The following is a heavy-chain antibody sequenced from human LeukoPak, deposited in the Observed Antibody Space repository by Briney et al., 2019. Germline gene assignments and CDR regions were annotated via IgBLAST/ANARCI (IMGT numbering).Heavy chain of an antibody. CDR2: MNPNSGNT. Sequence: ASVKVSCRASGYTFTSYDINWVRQAPGQGLEWMGWMNPNSGNTGYAQKFQGRVTMTRNTSISTAYMELSSLRSEDTAVYYCARTRPYYDFWSQFDPWGQGTLVTVSS. CDR1: GYTFTSYD. CDR3: ARTRPYYDFWSQFDP. V-gene: IGHV1-8*01. D-gene: IGHD3-3*01. J-gene: IGHJ5*02.